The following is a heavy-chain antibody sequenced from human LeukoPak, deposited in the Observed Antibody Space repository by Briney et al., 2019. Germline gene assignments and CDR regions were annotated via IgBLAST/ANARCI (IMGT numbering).Heavy chain of an antibody. V-gene: IGHV3-21*01. D-gene: IGHD4-17*01. Sequence: GESLRLSCAASGFTFSSYWMHRVRQAPGKGLEWVSSISSRSSYIYYADSLKGRFTISRDNAKNSLYLNIHSLRAEDTAVYYCVRDRADPDYGDYVFAYWGQGTRVTVS. CDR3: VRDRADPDYGDYVFAY. CDR1: GFTFSSYW. CDR2: ISSRSSYI. J-gene: IGHJ4*02.